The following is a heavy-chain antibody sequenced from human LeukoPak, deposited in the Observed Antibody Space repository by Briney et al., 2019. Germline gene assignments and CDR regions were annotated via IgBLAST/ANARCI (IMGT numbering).Heavy chain of an antibody. CDR3: ARDGYGDYEYFQH. J-gene: IGHJ1*01. CDR2: IKQDGSEK. V-gene: IGHV3-7*01. CDR1: GFTFSSYW. Sequence: QTGGPLRLSCAASGFTFSSYWMSWVRQAPGKGLEWVANIKQDGSEKYYVDSVKGRFTISRDNAKNSLYLQMNSLRAEDTAVYYCARDGYGDYEYFQHWGQGTLVTVSS. D-gene: IGHD4-17*01.